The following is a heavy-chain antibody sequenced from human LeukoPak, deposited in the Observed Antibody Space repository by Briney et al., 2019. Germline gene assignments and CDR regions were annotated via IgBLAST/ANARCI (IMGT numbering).Heavy chain of an antibody. CDR3: VRDSGDSSPFDY. D-gene: IGHD3-22*01. CDR1: GFTFSSYE. V-gene: IGHV3-48*03. CDR2: ISSSASTI. J-gene: IGHJ4*02. Sequence: GGSLRLSCAASGFTFSSYEMHWVRQAPGKGLEWVSYISSSASTIYYADSVKGRFTISRDNAKNSLYLQMNSLRVEDAAVYYCVRDSGDSSPFDYWGQGTLVTVSS.